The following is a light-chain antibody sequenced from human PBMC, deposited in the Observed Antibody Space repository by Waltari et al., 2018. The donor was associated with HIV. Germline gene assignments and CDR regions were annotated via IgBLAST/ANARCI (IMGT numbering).Light chain of an antibody. J-gene: IGLJ2*01. CDR1: SSNIGSNY. CDR2: RNN. V-gene: IGLV1-47*01. Sequence: QSVLTQPPSASGTPGQRISISCFGSSSNIGSNYVYWYQQLPGPAPNLLIYRNNQRPSGVPDRFSGSKSGTSASLAISGLRSEDEADYYCATWYDSLRGVVFGGGAKLTVL. CDR3: ATWYDSLRGVV.